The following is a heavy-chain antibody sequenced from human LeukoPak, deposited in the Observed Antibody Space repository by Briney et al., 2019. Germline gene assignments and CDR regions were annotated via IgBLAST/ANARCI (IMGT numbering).Heavy chain of an antibody. J-gene: IGHJ3*02. CDR1: GFTFSSYA. D-gene: IGHD6-19*01. CDR3: AKVRVAGHDAFDI. CDR2: ISGSGGST. V-gene: IGHV3-23*01. Sequence: SGGSLRLSCAASGFTFSSYAMSWVRQAPGKGLEWVSAISGSGGSTYYADSVKGRFTISRDNSKNTLYLQMNSLRAEDTAVYYCAKVRVAGHDAFDIWGQGTMVTVSS.